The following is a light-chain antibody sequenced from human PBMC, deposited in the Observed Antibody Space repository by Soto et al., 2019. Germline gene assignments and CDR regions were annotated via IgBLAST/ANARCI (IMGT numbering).Light chain of an antibody. V-gene: IGKV1-12*01. CDR1: QAIRTW. J-gene: IGKJ1*01. CDR3: QQTNNSPPWT. CDR2: AAS. Sequence: DIQMTQSPSSVSASVGDGVTITCRASQAIRTWLAWYQQKPVKAPKLLIYAASSLQSGVPSRFSGSGSGKDFTLTISSLQPEDSATYYCQQTNNSPPWTFGQGTKVDI.